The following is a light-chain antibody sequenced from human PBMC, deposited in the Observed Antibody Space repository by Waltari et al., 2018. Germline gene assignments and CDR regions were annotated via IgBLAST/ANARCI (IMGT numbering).Light chain of an antibody. V-gene: IGLV2-14*03. CDR3: SSYTSSSNVV. CDR1: SSDVGGYNY. CDR2: DVS. J-gene: IGLJ2*01. Sequence: QSALTQPASVSGSPGQSITISCTGTSSDVGGYNYVSWYQQHPGQAPKLMIYDVSNRPPGVSNRFSGSKSGNTASLTISGLQAEDEADYYCSSYTSSSNVVFGGGTKLTVL.